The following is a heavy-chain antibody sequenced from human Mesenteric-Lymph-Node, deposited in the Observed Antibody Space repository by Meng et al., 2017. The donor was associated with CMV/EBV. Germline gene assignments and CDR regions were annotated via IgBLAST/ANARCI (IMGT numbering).Heavy chain of an antibody. CDR3: ARHPTLAYCGGDCYPDWYFDL. CDR2: INHSGST. V-gene: IGHV4-34*01. Sequence: GSLRLSCAVYGGSFSGYYWSWIRQPPGKGLEWIGEINHSGSTNYNPSLKSRVTISVDTSKNQFSLKLSSVTAADTAVYYCARHPTLAYCGGDCYPDWYFDLWGRGTLVTVPQ. D-gene: IGHD2-21*01. CDR1: GGSFSGYY. J-gene: IGHJ2*01.